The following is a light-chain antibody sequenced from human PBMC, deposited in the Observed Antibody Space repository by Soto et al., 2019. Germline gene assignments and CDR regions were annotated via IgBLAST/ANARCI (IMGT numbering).Light chain of an antibody. CDR1: SSNIGSNY. J-gene: IGLJ3*02. CDR2: RNN. Sequence: VLTQPPSASGTPGQRVTISCSGSSSNIGSNYVYWYQQLPGTAPKLLIYRNNQRPSGVPDRFSGSKSGTSASLAISGLRSEDEADYYCAAWDDSLSGPNWVFGGGTKVTVL. CDR3: AAWDDSLSGPNWV. V-gene: IGLV1-47*01.